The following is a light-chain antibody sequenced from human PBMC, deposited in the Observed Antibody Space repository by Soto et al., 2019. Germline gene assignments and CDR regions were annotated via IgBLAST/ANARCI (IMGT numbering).Light chain of an antibody. CDR1: QSVSSSY. CDR2: GAS. CDR3: QQYDN. Sequence: EIVLTQSPGTLSLSPGERATLSCRASQSVSSSYLAWYQQKPGQAPRLLIYGASSRATGIPDRFSGSGSGTDFTLTISRLEPEDFAVYYCQQYDNFGQGTKLEIK. V-gene: IGKV3-20*01. J-gene: IGKJ2*01.